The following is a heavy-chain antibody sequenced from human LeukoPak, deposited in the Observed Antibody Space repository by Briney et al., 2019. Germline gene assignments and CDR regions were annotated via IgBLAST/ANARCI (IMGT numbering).Heavy chain of an antibody. Sequence: PGGSLRLSCAASGFTVSSNYMSWVRQAPGKGLEWVSIIYSGGSTFYADSVKGRFTISRDDSKNTLYLQMNSLRAEDTAVYYCARGGSYLSAFDIWGQGTMVTVSS. V-gene: IGHV3-53*01. J-gene: IGHJ3*02. CDR2: IYSGGST. CDR1: GFTVSSNY. D-gene: IGHD1-26*01. CDR3: ARGGSYLSAFDI.